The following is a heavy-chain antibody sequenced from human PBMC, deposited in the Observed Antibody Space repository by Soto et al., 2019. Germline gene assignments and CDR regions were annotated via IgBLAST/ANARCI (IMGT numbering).Heavy chain of an antibody. CDR2: IIPILGIA. Sequence: QVQLVQSGAEVKKPGSSVKVSCKASGGTFSSYTISWVRQAPGQGLEWMGRIIPILGIANYAQKFQGRVTXXAXKXXSTAYMELSSLRSEDTAVYYCATSLAVTTLYYFDYWGQGTLVTVSS. CDR3: ATSLAVTTLYYFDY. D-gene: IGHD4-4*01. V-gene: IGHV1-69*02. CDR1: GGTFSSYT. J-gene: IGHJ4*02.